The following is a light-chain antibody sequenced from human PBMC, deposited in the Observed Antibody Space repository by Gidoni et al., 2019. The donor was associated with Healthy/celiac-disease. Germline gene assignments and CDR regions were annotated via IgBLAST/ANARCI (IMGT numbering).Light chain of an antibody. V-gene: IGKV3-11*01. Sequence: ELVLTHSPATLSFSPGERATLSCRASQSVSSYLAWYQQKPGKAPRLLIYDASNRATGIPARFSGSGSGTDFTLTISRLEPEDFAVYYCQQRSNWPRTFGQGTKVEIK. CDR1: QSVSSY. J-gene: IGKJ1*01. CDR3: QQRSNWPRT. CDR2: DAS.